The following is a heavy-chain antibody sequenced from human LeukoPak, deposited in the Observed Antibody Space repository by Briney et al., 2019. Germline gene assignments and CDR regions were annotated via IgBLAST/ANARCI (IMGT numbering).Heavy chain of an antibody. Sequence: QPGGALRLCCAASGFTFSSDAMSWGRQAPGKGLEWVSGISGSGGSRYYAYSVKGRVTSSVDKSKKPVYLQTNSLRAEDTAVYYCAKDPTGGELSLYLQDWGQGTLVTVSS. D-gene: IGHD3-16*02. V-gene: IGHV3-23*01. CDR2: ISGSGGSR. CDR1: GFTFSSDA. J-gene: IGHJ4*02. CDR3: AKDPTGGELSLYLQD.